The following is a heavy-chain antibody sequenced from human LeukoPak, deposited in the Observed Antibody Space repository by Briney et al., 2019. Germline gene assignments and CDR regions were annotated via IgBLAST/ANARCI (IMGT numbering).Heavy chain of an antibody. CDR1: GGSLSSNI. D-gene: IGHD2-2*01. V-gene: IGHV1-69*05. Sequence: RASVTVSFTASGGSLSSNIIGWVRQAPGQGLEWMGGIVTIFGKTNYAQKFQGRVTITTDESSNTAFMELSSLRSDDTAIYYCARGWGIPAPISWFDPWGQGTLVTVSS. CDR3: ARGWGIPAPISWFDP. J-gene: IGHJ5*02. CDR2: IVTIFGKT.